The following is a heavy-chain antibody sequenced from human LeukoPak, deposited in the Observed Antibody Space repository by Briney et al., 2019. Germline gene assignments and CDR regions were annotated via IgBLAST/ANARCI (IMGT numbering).Heavy chain of an antibody. V-gene: IGHV4-59*01. Sequence: KPSQTLSLTCTVSGDSISSYYWSWIRQPPGKGLEWIGYIYYSGSTNYNPSLKSRVTISVDTSKNQFSLKLNSLTAADTAVYYCARNPSYDTLTGYSDYYGMDVWGQGTTVTVSS. CDR3: ARNPSYDTLTGYSDYYGMDV. CDR1: GDSISSYY. CDR2: IYYSGST. J-gene: IGHJ6*02. D-gene: IGHD3-9*01.